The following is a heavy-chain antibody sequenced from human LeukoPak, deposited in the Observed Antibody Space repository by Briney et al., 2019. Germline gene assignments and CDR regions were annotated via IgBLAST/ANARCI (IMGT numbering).Heavy chain of an antibody. CDR3: ARDLPGTRWLPFDY. J-gene: IGHJ4*02. Sequence: GGSLRLSCTASTFTVINNYMSWVRQTPGKGLEWVSVTYGDGSTYYADSVEGRFTVSRDNSKNALYLQMNTLRAEDTAVYYCARDLPGTRWLPFDYWGQGTLVTASS. D-gene: IGHD1-14*01. V-gene: IGHV3-66*01. CDR2: TYGDGST. CDR1: TFTVINNY.